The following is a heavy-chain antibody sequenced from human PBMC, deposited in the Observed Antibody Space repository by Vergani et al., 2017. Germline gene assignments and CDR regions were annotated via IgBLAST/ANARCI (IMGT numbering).Heavy chain of an antibody. D-gene: IGHD2-21*02. CDR1: GFTFSSYS. Sequence: EVQLVESGGGVVQPGGSLRLSCAASGFTFSSYSMHWVRQAPGQGLGWVSYISSSSSTIYYAESVKGRFTISRDNAKNSLYLQMNSLRAEDTAVYYCARTGGDSWYYYYYYMDVWGKGTTVTVSS. V-gene: IGHV3-48*04. J-gene: IGHJ6*03. CDR3: ARTGGDSWYYYYYYMDV. CDR2: ISSSSSTI.